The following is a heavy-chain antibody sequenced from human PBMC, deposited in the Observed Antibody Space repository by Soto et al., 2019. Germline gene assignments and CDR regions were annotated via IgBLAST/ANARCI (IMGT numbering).Heavy chain of an antibody. CDR1: GGFISSSSY. CDR2: ISYSGTT. Sequence: SETLSLTCTVSGGFISSSSYWCWVRQPPGKGLVWTATISYSGTTYHNPFLKRRVTISVDTSVNHICLSLSYISAAGQAVVLCVRTSITTQYGGGCFDSWGQGTLATVSS. D-gene: IGHD2-2*01. J-gene: IGHJ4*02. V-gene: IGHV4-39*01. CDR3: VRTSITTQYGGGCFDS.